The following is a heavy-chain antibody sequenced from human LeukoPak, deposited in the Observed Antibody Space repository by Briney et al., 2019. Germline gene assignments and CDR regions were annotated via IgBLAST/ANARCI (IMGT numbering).Heavy chain of an antibody. CDR1: GFTFSSYG. V-gene: IGHV3-NL1*01. CDR3: ARGTTRDGYKN. D-gene: IGHD5-24*01. J-gene: IGHJ4*02. CDR2: IYSGGST. Sequence: GGSLRLSCAASGFTFSSYGMHWVRQAPGKGLEWVSVIYSGGSTYYADSVKGRFTISRDNSKNTLYLQMNSLRAEDTAVYYCARGTTRDGYKNWGQGTLVTVSS.